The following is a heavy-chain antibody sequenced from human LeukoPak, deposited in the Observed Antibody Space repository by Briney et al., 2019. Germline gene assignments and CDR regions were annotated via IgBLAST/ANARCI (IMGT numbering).Heavy chain of an antibody. J-gene: IGHJ4*02. V-gene: IGHV3-30*18. CDR1: GFTFSSYG. CDR2: ISYDGSNK. CDR3: AKSGSFNY. Sequence: GGSLRLSCAASGFTFSSYGMHWVRQAPGKGLEWVAVISYDGSNKYYADSVKGRFTISRDNSKNTLYLQMNSLRAEDTAVYYCAKSGSFNYWGQGTLVTVSS. D-gene: IGHD6-25*01.